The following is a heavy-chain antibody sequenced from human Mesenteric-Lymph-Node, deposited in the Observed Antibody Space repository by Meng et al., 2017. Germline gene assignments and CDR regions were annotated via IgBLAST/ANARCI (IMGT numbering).Heavy chain of an antibody. CDR2: IYTSGST. CDR1: GGSISSYY. D-gene: IGHD5-12*01. V-gene: IGHV4-4*07. CDR3: ARDQTPHRYSGYDTHVPAGYYGMDV. J-gene: IGHJ6*02. Sequence: SETLSLTCAVSGGSISSYYWSWIRQPAGKGLEWIGRIYTSGSTNYNPSLKSRVTMSVDTSKNQFSLKLSSVTAADTAVYYCARDQTPHRYSGYDTHVPAGYYGMDVWGQGTTVTVSS.